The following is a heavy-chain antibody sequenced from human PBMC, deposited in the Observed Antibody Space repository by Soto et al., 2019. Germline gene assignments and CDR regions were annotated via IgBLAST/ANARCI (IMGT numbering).Heavy chain of an antibody. Sequence: ASVKVSCKASGYTFTSYHVHWVRQAPGQGLEWMGKINPSGSSTYIYYADSVRGRFPISRDNAKNSVYLQMDSLRVEDTAVYFCAREELPPGTSFNSWFDPWGQGTLVTVSS. CDR3: AREELPPGTSFNSWFDP. J-gene: IGHJ5*02. CDR2: INPSGSSTYI. V-gene: IGHV1-46*04. CDR1: GYTFTSYH. D-gene: IGHD1-1*01.